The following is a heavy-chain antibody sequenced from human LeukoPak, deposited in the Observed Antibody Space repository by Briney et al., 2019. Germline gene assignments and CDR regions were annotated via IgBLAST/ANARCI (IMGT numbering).Heavy chain of an antibody. D-gene: IGHD3-16*02. Sequence: SETLSLTCAVYGGSFSGYYWSWIRQPPGKGLEWIGEIKHSGSTNYNPSLKSRVTISVDTSENQFSLKLSSVTAADTAVYYCARALLSYYDYVWGSYRYSRGYFDYWGQGTLVTVSS. CDR3: ARALLSYYDYVWGSYRYSRGYFDY. CDR2: IKHSGST. V-gene: IGHV4-34*01. J-gene: IGHJ4*02. CDR1: GGSFSGYY.